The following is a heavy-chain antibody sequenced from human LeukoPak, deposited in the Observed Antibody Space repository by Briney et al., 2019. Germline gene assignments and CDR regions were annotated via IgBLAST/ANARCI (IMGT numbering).Heavy chain of an antibody. V-gene: IGHV3-48*03. D-gene: IGHD2-2*02. CDR1: GFTFSSYE. CDR2: ISSSGSTI. J-gene: IGHJ3*02. Sequence: GGSLRLSCAASGFTFSSYEMNWVRQAPGKGLEWVSYISSSGSTIYYADSVKGRFTISRDNAKNSLYLQMNSLRAEDTAVYYCAGRIVVVPAAITAFDIWGQGTMVTVSS. CDR3: AGRIVVVPAAITAFDI.